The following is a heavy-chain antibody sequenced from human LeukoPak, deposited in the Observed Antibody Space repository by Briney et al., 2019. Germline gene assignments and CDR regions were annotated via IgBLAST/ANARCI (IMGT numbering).Heavy chain of an antibody. CDR3: AKGVSPDRPYYYYYYYMDV. J-gene: IGHJ6*03. CDR1: GFTFNDYA. Sequence: GGSLRLSCAASGFTFNDYAMHWVRQAPGKGLEWVSLISGDGGSTYYADSVKGRFTISRDNSKNSLYLQMNSLRTEDTALYYCAKGVSPDRPYYYYYYYMDVWGKGTTVTVSS. CDR2: ISGDGGST. D-gene: IGHD4-23*01. V-gene: IGHV3-43*02.